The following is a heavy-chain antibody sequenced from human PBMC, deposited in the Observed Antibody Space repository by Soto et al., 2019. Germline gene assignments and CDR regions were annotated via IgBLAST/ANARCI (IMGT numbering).Heavy chain of an antibody. V-gene: IGHV6-1*01. J-gene: IGHJ4*02. CDR1: WDSVSSNSAA. D-gene: IGHD3-22*01. CDR2: TYYRSQWYD. CDR3: ARDRSGYYDRYFDC. Sequence: SQTLSLTCAISWDSVSSNSAAWNWIRQSPSRGLEWLGRTYYRSQWYDDDAESVKSRISITPDTSKNQFSLQLNSVTPEDTAVYYCARDRSGYYDRYFDCWGRGTLLAVSS.